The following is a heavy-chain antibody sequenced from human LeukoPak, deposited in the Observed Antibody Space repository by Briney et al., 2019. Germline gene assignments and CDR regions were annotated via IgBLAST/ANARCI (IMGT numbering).Heavy chain of an antibody. J-gene: IGHJ4*02. Sequence: GASVKVSCKASGYTFTSYYMHWVRQAPGQGLEWMGIINPSGGSTSYAQKFQGRVTMTRDTSTSTVYMELSSLRSEDTAVYYCAKDTYPSVPLLRYFDWNLDYWGQGTLVTVSS. CDR3: AKDTYPSVPLLRYFDWNLDY. CDR2: INPSGGST. D-gene: IGHD3-9*01. V-gene: IGHV1-46*01. CDR1: GYTFTSYY.